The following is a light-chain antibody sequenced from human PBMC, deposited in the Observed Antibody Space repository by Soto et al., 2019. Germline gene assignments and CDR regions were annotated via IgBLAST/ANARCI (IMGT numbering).Light chain of an antibody. CDR3: SSYTRSSTHYV. J-gene: IGLJ1*01. CDR2: DVS. CDR1: SSDVGGYNY. Sequence: QSVLTQPASVSGSPGQSITISCTGTSSDVGGYNYVSWYQQHPGKAPKLMIYDVSNRPSGVSNRFSGSKSGNTASLTISGLQAEDEADYYCSSYTRSSTHYVFGTG. V-gene: IGLV2-14*01.